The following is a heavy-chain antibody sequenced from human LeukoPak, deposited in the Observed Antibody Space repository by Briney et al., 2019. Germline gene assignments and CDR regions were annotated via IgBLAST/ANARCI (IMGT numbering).Heavy chain of an antibody. J-gene: IGHJ4*02. V-gene: IGHV4-4*07. Sequence: SETLSLTCTVSGGSVSSNYYWSWIRQPAGKGLEYIGRIYNSGITNYNPSLKSRVTISVDTSKNQFSLKLSSVTAADTAVYYCARGASLRGSWYLLPLPFDYWGQGTLVTVSS. CDR1: GGSVSSNYY. CDR2: IYNSGIT. CDR3: ARGASLRGSWYLLPLPFDY. D-gene: IGHD6-13*01.